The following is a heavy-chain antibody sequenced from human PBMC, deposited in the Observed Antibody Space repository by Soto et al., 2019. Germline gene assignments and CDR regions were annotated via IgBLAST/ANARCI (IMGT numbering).Heavy chain of an antibody. CDR1: GGTFSSYA. CDR2: IIPIFGTA. D-gene: IGHD2-15*01. CDR3: ARGGVVAATRLGYYYYYGMDV. V-gene: IGHV1-69*13. Sequence: SVKVSCKASGGTFSSYAISWVRQAPGQGLEWMGGIIPIFGTANYAQKFQGRVTITADESTSTAYMELSSLRSEDTAVYYCARGGVVAATRLGYYYYYGMDVWGQGTTVTVSS. J-gene: IGHJ6*02.